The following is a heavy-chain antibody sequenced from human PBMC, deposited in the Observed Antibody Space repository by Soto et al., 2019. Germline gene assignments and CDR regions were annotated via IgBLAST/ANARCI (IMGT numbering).Heavy chain of an antibody. CDR3: ARWKLYSSGWYFEY. Sequence: ASVKVSCKASGYTFTSYDINWVRQATGQGLEWMGWMNPNSGNTGYAQKFQRRVTMTRNTSISTAYMQLSSLRSEDTAVYYCARWKLYSSGWYFEYWGQGTLVTVSS. V-gene: IGHV1-8*01. D-gene: IGHD6-19*01. CDR2: MNPNSGNT. CDR1: GYTFTSYD. J-gene: IGHJ4*02.